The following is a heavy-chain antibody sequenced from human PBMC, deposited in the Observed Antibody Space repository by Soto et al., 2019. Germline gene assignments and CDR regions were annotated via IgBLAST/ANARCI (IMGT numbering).Heavy chain of an antibody. D-gene: IGHD2-2*01. Sequence: LSLTCTVSLGSVSSGSYYWSWIRQPPGKGLEWIGYIFHSGSTNYNPSLKSRVTILVDTSKNQFSLKLSSVTAADTAVYYCAGDLSSSNGMDVWGQGTTVTVSS. V-gene: IGHV4-61*01. J-gene: IGHJ6*02. CDR3: AGDLSSSNGMDV. CDR2: IFHSGST. CDR1: LGSVSSGSYY.